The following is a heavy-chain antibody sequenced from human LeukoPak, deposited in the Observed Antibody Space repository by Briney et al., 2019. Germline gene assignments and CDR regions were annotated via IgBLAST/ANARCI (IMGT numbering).Heavy chain of an antibody. CDR2: VNPNTGYT. J-gene: IGHJ4*02. V-gene: IGHV1-2*02. Sequence: ASVKVSCKASGYTFIAHYIHWVRQAPGQGLEWVGWVNPNTGYTKYAEKFKGRIIMTRETSSSTAYMELHRLTSDDTAVYYCATFWSIAGPFWCQGTLVSVSS. CDR3: ATFWSIAGPF. D-gene: IGHD6-6*01. CDR1: GYTFIAHY.